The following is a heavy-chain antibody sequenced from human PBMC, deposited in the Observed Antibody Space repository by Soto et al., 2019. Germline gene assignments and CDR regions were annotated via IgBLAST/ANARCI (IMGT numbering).Heavy chain of an antibody. J-gene: IGHJ5*02. D-gene: IGHD6-13*01. V-gene: IGHV3-48*01. CDR2: ISSSSSTI. CDR3: ARHPERIAQIGWFDP. Sequence: ALGLLRVPYGAVGFTFIDLSSNWVRQAPGKGLEWVSYISSSSSTIYYADSVKGRFTISRDNAKNSLYLQMNSLRAEDTAVYYCARHPERIAQIGWFDPWGQGTLVTVSS. CDR1: GFTFIDLS.